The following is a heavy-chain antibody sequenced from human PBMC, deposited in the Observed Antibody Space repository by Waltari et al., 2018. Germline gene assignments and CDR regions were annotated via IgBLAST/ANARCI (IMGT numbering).Heavy chain of an antibody. D-gene: IGHD3-22*01. Sequence: QVQLVESGGGVVQTGTSLKLSCAATGFTFSRYGMQWVRQAPGKGLEWVAVVSSDGNTKYYVDSVKGRFTISRDNSENTLDLQMNSLRVEDTAVYYCTKEGDDRALYSTYFYSWGQGTLVTVSS. CDR3: TKEGDDRALYSTYFYS. CDR1: GFTFSRYG. V-gene: IGHV3-30*18. J-gene: IGHJ4*02. CDR2: VSSDGNTK.